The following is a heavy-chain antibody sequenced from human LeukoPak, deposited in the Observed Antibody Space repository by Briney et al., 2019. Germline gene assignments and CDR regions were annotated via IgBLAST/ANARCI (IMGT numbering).Heavy chain of an antibody. V-gene: IGHV3-30-3*01. CDR2: ISYDGSNK. J-gene: IGHJ4*03. CDR3: ARETDRSSWYGGYLDQ. Sequence: GGSLRLSCAASGFTFSSYAMHWVRQAPGKGLEWVAVISYDGSNKYYADSVKGRFTISRDNSKNTLSLQMNSLRTEDTAMYFCARETDRSSWYGGYLDQWGQGTLVTVSS. CDR1: GFTFSSYA. D-gene: IGHD6-13*01.